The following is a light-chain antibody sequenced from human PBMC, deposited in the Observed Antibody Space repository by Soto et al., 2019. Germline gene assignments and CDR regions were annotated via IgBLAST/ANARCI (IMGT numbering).Light chain of an antibody. CDR3: QQYGSSTET. J-gene: IGKJ1*01. V-gene: IGKV3-20*01. CDR1: QSVSTD. CDR2: GAS. Sequence: IVMTQSPSTLSVSLGDRATLSCRASQSVSTDLAWYQQKPGQAPRLLIYGASSMATGIPDRFSGSGSGTDFTLTISRLEPEDFAVYYCQQYGSSTETFGQGTKVDIK.